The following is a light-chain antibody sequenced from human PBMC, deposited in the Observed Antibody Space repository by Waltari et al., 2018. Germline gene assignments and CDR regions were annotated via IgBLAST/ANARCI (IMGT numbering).Light chain of an antibody. CDR3: QQYNNWPGVT. CDR2: GAS. Sequence: EIVMTQSPATLSVSPGEGATLSCRASQSVRTNLAWFQQRPGQTPRPLIYGASTRATGVPASFSGSGSGTEFTLTISSLQSEDFAVYYCQQYNNWPGVTFGPGTKVEIK. V-gene: IGKV3-15*01. J-gene: IGKJ3*01. CDR1: QSVRTN.